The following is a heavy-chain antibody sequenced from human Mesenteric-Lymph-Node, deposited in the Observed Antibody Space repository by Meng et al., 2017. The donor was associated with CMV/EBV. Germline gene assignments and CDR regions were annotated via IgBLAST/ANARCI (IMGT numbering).Heavy chain of an antibody. J-gene: IGHJ4*02. CDR2: IYSGGSST. CDR1: GFTFSSYA. CDR3: AREESLASDY. Sequence: GESLKISCAASGFTFSSYAMSWVRQAPGKGLEWVSVIYSGGSSTYYADSVKGRFTISRDNSKNTLYLQMNSLRAEDTAVYYCAREESLASDYWGQGTLVTVSS. V-gene: IGHV3-23*03.